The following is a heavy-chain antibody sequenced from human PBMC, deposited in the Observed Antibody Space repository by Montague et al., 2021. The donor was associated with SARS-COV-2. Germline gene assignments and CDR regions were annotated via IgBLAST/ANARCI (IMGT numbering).Heavy chain of an antibody. D-gene: IGHD1-26*01. CDR1: GGSISSGTW. J-gene: IGHJ5*02. CDR2: ISHSGGT. Sequence: SETLSLTCAVSGGSISSGTWLTWVRQPPGKGLEWIGEISHSGGTNYNPSLKSRVTISVDKSKNQFSLNLNSVTAADTAVYYCARLSSDIGGYFWFDPWGQGTLVSVSS. V-gene: IGHV4-4*02. CDR3: ARLSSDIGGYFWFDP.